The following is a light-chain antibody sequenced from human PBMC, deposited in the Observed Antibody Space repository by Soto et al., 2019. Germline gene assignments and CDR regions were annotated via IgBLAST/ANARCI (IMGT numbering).Light chain of an antibody. CDR1: QDISNY. J-gene: IGKJ1*01. CDR2: AAS. CDR3: QQYINWPRT. V-gene: IGKV3-15*01. Sequence: MTQTPSSLAASVGDRVTITCQASQDISNYLAWYQQKPGQGPRLLIYAASTRATGIPARFSGSGSGTEFSLTISSLQSEDFAVYYCQQYINWPRTFGQGTMLDI.